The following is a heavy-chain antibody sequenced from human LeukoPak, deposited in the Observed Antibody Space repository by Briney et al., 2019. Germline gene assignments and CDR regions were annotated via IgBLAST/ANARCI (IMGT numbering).Heavy chain of an antibody. J-gene: IGHJ4*02. V-gene: IGHV3-7*01. Sequence: PGGSLRLSCVASGFTFSNYWMSWVRQAPGKGLEWVANIKQDGSEKYYVDSVKGRFTISRDNAKKSLYLQMNSLRAEDTAVYYCARASDSSGYLPDWGQGTLVTVSS. D-gene: IGHD3-22*01. CDR3: ARASDSSGYLPD. CDR2: IKQDGSEK. CDR1: GFTFSNYW.